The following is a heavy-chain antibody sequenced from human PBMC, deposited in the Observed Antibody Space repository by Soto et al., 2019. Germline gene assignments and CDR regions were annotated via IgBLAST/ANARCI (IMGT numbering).Heavy chain of an antibody. CDR1: GFIFSSYT. CDR3: VRDHLWAFDY. J-gene: IGHJ4*02. D-gene: IGHD7-27*01. V-gene: IGHV3-48*01. CDR2: IGFSSSTI. Sequence: EVQLVESGGGLVQPGGSLRLSCAASGFIFSSYTMNWVRQTPGKGLEWISYIGFSSSTIYYADSVKGRLTISRDNVKNSLYLQMNSLRVEDTAVYYCVRDHLWAFDYWGQGTLVTVSS.